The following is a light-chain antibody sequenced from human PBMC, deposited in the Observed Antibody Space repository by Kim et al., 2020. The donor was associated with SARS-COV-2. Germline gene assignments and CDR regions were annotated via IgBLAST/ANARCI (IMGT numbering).Light chain of an antibody. CDR1: KLGDKN. CDR3: QAWDGNTVV. J-gene: IGLJ3*02. Sequence: SVSPGQTSSITCSGDKLGDKNVCWYQQKPGQSPVLVIYEAYKRPSGIPERFSGSNSGNTATLTISGTQAMDEADYYCQAWDGNTVVFCRGTQLTVL. CDR2: EAY. V-gene: IGLV3-1*01.